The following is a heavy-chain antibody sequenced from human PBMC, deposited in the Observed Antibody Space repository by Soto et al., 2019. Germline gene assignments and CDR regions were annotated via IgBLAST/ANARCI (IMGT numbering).Heavy chain of an antibody. J-gene: IGHJ4*02. D-gene: IGHD1-26*01. Sequence: GASVKVSCKASGYAFTSYDINWVRQATGQGLEWMGWMNPNSGNTGYAQKFQGRVTMTRNTSISTAYMELSSLRSEDTAVYYCARGKKWELKIDYWGQGTLVTVSS. V-gene: IGHV1-8*01. CDR3: ARGKKWELKIDY. CDR1: GYAFTSYD. CDR2: MNPNSGNT.